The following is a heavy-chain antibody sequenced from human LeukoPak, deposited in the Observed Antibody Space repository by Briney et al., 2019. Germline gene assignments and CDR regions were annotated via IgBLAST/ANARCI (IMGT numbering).Heavy chain of an antibody. CDR2: INPGGSST. CDR1: GLTFSFCW. CDR3: ARSNQADDY. V-gene: IGHV3-74*01. J-gene: IGHJ4*02. Sequence: GGSLRLSCAASGLTFSFCWMHWVRQVPGQGLVWVSRINPGGSSTAYADSVKGRFTISRDNAKNTLYLQMDSLRADDTGVYYCARSNQADDYWGQGTLVTVSS. D-gene: IGHD1-14*01.